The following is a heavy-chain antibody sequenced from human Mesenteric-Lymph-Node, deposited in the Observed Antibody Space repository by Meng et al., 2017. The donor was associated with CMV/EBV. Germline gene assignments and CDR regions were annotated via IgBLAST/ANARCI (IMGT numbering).Heavy chain of an antibody. D-gene: IGHD6-19*01. CDR3: AKVSSGWRDV. CDR2: IKLDGSDK. Sequence: GESLKISCAASGFTFSDYWMTWVRQAPGKGLEWVANIKLDGSDKHYVDSVKGRFTISRDNSKNTLYLQMNSLRAEDTAVYYCAKVSSGWRDVWGQGTTVTVSS. V-gene: IGHV3-7*01. J-gene: IGHJ6*02. CDR1: GFTFSDYW.